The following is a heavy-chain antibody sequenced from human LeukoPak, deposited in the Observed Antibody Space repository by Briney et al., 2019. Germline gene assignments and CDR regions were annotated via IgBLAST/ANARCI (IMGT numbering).Heavy chain of an antibody. CDR3: ARDHFLWFGELSLFHYYYYGMDV. CDR2: INPNSGGT. J-gene: IGHJ6*02. V-gene: IGHV1-2*06. D-gene: IGHD3-10*01. CDR1: GYTFTGYY. Sequence: ASVKVSCKASGYTFTGYYMHWVRQAPGQGLEWMGRINPNSGGTNYAQKFQGRVTMTRDTSISTAYMELRRLRSDDPAVYYCARDHFLWFGELSLFHYYYYGMDVWGQGTTVTVSS.